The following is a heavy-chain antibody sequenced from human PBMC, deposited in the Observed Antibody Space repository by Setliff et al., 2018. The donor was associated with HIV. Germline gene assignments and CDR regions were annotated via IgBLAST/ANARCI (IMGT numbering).Heavy chain of an antibody. CDR1: GYTFTRYD. D-gene: IGHD1-26*01. J-gene: IGHJ4*02. Sequence: ASVKVSCKASGYTFTRYDINWVRQATGQGLEWMGWMNPNSANTGYAQKFQGRVTMTTDTSSTTAFLELRSLRSDDTAMYYCARDRRYSGTYHIDYWGQGTRVTVSS. CDR2: MNPNSANT. V-gene: IGHV1-8*01. CDR3: ARDRRYSGTYHIDY.